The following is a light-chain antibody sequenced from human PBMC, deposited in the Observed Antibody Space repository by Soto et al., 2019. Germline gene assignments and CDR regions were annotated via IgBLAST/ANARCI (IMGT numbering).Light chain of an antibody. V-gene: IGKV3-15*01. CDR2: GAS. CDR3: QQYNNWPPENT. J-gene: IGKJ2*01. CDR1: QSVSSN. Sequence: EIVMTQSPGTLSVSPGERATLSCRASQSVSSNLAWYQQKPGQAPRLLIYGASTRATGIPARFSGSGSGTELTLTISILQSEDFAVYYCQQYNNWPPENTFGQGTKLEIK.